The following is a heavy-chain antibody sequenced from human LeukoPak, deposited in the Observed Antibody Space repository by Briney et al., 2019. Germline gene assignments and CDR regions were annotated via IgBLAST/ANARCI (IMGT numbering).Heavy chain of an antibody. J-gene: IGHJ4*02. CDR1: GGSISSSSYY. V-gene: IGHV4-39*07. CDR2: IYYSGST. CDR3: ARAGGIPTSFDH. D-gene: IGHD3-16*01. Sequence: PSETLSLTCTVSGGSISSSSYYWGWIRQPPGKGLEWIGSIYYSGSTYYTPSLKSRVTISVDTSKNQFSLKLSSVTAADTAFYYCARAGGIPTSFDHWGQGILVTVSS.